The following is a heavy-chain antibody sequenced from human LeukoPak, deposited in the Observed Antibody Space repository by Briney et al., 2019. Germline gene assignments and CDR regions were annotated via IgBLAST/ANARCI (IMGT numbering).Heavy chain of an antibody. D-gene: IGHD2-8*01. J-gene: IGHJ4*02. V-gene: IGHV3-74*01. CDR1: GFTFNNYW. Sequence: GGSLRLSCAASGFTFNNYWMHWVRQAPGEGLVWISRINSDGRSTNYADSVKGRFNISRDDAKNTLYLQTNSLRAEDTAVYYCARSDIVLMVYAYYWGQGTLVTVSS. CDR2: INSDGRST. CDR3: ARSDIVLMVYAYY.